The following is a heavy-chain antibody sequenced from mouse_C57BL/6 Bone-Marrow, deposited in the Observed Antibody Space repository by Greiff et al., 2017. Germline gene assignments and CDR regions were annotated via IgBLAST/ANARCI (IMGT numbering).Heavy chain of an antibody. Sequence: EVQLQQSGPVLVKPGASVKMSCKASGYTFTDYYMNWVKQSHGKSLEWIGVINPYNGGTSYNQKFKGKATLTVDKSSSTAYMELNSLTSEDSAVYYCTRLGYYAMDDWGQGTSVTVAS. CDR1: GYTFTDYY. CDR2: INPYNGGT. J-gene: IGHJ4*01. CDR3: TRLGYYAMDD. D-gene: IGHD4-1*01. V-gene: IGHV1-19*01.